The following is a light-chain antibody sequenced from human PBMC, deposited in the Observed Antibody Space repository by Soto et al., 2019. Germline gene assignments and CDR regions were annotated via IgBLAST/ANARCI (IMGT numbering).Light chain of an antibody. CDR2: AAS. V-gene: IGKV3-20*01. CDR3: QQYGGSPSFT. CDR1: ETVDSNS. J-gene: IGKJ3*01. Sequence: EIVLTQSPGTLSLSPGERATLSCRASETVDSNSLAWYQQKPGQAPRLLIYAASRRATGIPDRFIGSGSGTAFSLIINRLELEDFAVYYCQQYGGSPSFTFGPGTRVDVK.